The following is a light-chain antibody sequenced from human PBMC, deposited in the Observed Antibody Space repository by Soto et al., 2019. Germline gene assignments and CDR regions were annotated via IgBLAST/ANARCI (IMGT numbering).Light chain of an antibody. V-gene: IGKV3-20*01. CDR1: QSVTSPY. CDR3: QQYGHAPRT. CDR2: SIS. Sequence: EIVLTQSPGTLSLSPGERATLSCRASQSVTSPYLAWYQQKPGQAPRLLIYSISSRATGIPDRFSASGSGTDFTLSINRLEPEDFAVYYCQQYGHAPRTFGQGTKVEIK. J-gene: IGKJ1*01.